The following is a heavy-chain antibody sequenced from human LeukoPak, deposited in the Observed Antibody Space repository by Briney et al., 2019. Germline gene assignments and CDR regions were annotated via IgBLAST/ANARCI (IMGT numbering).Heavy chain of an antibody. CDR2: INQDGREK. CDR3: ARGERSSWYQYFDY. CDR1: GFTFSSYW. D-gene: IGHD6-13*01. Sequence: PGGSLRLSCAASGFTFSSYWMSWVRQAPGKGLEWVANINQDGREKYYVGSVKGRFTISRDNAKNSLYLQMNSLRAEDTAVYYCARGERSSWYQYFDYWGQGTLVTVSS. V-gene: IGHV3-7*01. J-gene: IGHJ4*02.